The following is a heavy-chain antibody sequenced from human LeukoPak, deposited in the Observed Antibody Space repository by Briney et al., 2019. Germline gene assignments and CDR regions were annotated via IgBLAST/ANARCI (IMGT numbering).Heavy chain of an antibody. CDR3: ARVPSGYTTNWYIDY. V-gene: IGHV3-21*01. CDR1: GFTFNTYT. J-gene: IGHJ4*02. CDR2: ISSGSGYI. D-gene: IGHD3-3*01. Sequence: GGSLRLSCAASGFTFNTYTMNWVRQAPGKGLEWVSFISSGSGYIYYADSVKGRFTISRDNAENSLYLQMNSLRAEDTAMYFCARVPSGYTTNWYIDYWGQGTLVTVSS.